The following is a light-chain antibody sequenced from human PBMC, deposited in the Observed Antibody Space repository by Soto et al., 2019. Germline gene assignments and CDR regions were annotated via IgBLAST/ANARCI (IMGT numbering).Light chain of an antibody. CDR2: DAS. V-gene: IGKV1-33*01. Sequence: DIQMTQSPSSLSASVGDRVTITCQASQDISNYLNWYQQKPGKVPKLLIYDASNLETGVPSRFSGSGSGTDFTFTISSLQPEDIATYYYQQYANLLLTFGGGTKVEIK. CDR3: QQYANLLLT. CDR1: QDISNY. J-gene: IGKJ4*01.